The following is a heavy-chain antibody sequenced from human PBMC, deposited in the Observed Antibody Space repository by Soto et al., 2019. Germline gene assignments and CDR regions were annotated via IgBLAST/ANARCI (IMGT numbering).Heavy chain of an antibody. D-gene: IGHD5-12*01. CDR1: GLTFSTSA. J-gene: IGHJ4*01. CDR2: IVVGSGST. V-gene: IGHV1-58*01. CDR3: AAPPNRDAYNYGY. Sequence: SVKVSCKASGLTFSTSAVQWVRQARGQRLEWIGWIVVGSGSTKYAQKFQERVTITRDMSTSTAYMELSSLRSEDTAVYYCAAPPNRDAYNYGYWGQ.